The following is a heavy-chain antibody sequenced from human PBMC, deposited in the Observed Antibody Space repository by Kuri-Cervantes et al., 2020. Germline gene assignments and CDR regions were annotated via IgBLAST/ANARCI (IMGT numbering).Heavy chain of an antibody. J-gene: IGHJ4*02. CDR2: ISYDGSNK. Sequence: GESLKISCAASGFTFSSYGMHWVRQAPGKGLEWVAVISYDGSNKYYADSVKGRFTISRDNAKNSLYLQMNSLRDEDTAVYYCASTYYDSSGYSYFDYWGQGTLVTVSS. CDR3: ASTYYDSSGYSYFDY. CDR1: GFTFSSYG. D-gene: IGHD3-22*01. V-gene: IGHV3-30*03.